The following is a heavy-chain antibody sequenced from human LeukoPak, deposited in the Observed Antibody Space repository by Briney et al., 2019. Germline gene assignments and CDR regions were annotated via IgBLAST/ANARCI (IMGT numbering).Heavy chain of an antibody. CDR3: AKDGGHYFDY. CDR1: GFTFSGSA. V-gene: IGHV3-73*01. J-gene: IGHJ4*02. Sequence: GGSLRLSCAASGFTFSGSAMHWVRQASGKGLEWVGRIGSKPNNYATAYAASVKGRFTISRDDSKNTAYLQMNSLRAEDTAVYYCAKDGGHYFDYWGQGTLVTVSS. D-gene: IGHD5-24*01. CDR2: IGSKPNNYAT.